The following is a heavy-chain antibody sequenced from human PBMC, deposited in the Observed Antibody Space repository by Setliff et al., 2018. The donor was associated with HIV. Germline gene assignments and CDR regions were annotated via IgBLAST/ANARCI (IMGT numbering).Heavy chain of an antibody. V-gene: IGHV4-61*05. J-gene: IGHJ3*02. CDR3: ARHGHFYDSSSSDAFDI. D-gene: IGHD3-22*01. CDR2: VSYSGGT. CDR1: GGSIKSSSYY. Sequence: SETLSLTCTVSGGSIKSSSYYWGWIRQPPGKGLEWLGYVSYSGGTNFNPSLESRLAMSVDMSKNHFSLKLRSVTAADTAVYYCARHGHFYDSSSSDAFDIWGHGTMVTVSS.